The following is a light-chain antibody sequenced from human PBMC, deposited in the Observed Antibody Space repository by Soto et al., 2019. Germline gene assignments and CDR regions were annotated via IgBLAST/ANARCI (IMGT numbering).Light chain of an antibody. V-gene: IGKV3-20*01. Sequence: EIVLTQSPATLSLSPGERATLSCRASPGVTNFLAWYQQKPGHAPRLLIYGASNRATGIPDRVSGSGSGTDFTLNISRLEPEDFAVYYCQQYGSSGTFGQGTKVDI. CDR1: PGVTNF. CDR3: QQYGSSGT. CDR2: GAS. J-gene: IGKJ1*01.